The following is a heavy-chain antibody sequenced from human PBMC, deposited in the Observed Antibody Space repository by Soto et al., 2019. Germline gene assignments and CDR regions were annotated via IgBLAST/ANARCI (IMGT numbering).Heavy chain of an antibody. CDR3: ARDREIDGGYWGGLDY. Sequence: QVQLVESGGGVVQPGRSLRLSCAASGFTFSSYAMHWVRQAPGKGLEWVAVISYDGSNKYYADSVKGRFTISRDNSKNTLYLQMSSLRAEDTAVYYCARDREIDGGYWGGLDYWGQGTLVTVSS. V-gene: IGHV3-30-3*01. CDR1: GFTFSSYA. D-gene: IGHD5-12*01. J-gene: IGHJ4*02. CDR2: ISYDGSNK.